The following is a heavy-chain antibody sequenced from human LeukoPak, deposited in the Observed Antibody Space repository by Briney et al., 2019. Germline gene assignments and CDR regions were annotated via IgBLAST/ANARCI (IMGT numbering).Heavy chain of an antibody. J-gene: IGHJ4*02. Sequence: ASMKVSCKASGNTFTSNYIHWVRQAPGQGLEWMGMIYPRDGSTSYAQKFQGRVTVTRDTSTSTVHMELSGLRSEDTAVYYCARDQEGFDYWGQGTLVTVSS. V-gene: IGHV1-46*01. CDR1: GNTFTSNY. CDR3: ARDQEGFDY. CDR2: IYPRDGST.